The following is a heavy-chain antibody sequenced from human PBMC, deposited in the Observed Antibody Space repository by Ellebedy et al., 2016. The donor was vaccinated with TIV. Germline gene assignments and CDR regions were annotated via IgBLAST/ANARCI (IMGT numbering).Heavy chain of an antibody. V-gene: IGHV5-10-1*01. J-gene: IGHJ4*02. Sequence: PGGSLRLSCKGSGYSFTSYWISWVRQMPGKGLEWMGRIDPSDSYTNYSPSFQGHVTISADKSISTAYLQWSSLKASDTAMYYCARRDCSGGSCNYYFDYWGQGTLVTVSS. CDR1: GYSFTSYW. CDR2: IDPSDSYT. D-gene: IGHD2-15*01. CDR3: ARRDCSGGSCNYYFDY.